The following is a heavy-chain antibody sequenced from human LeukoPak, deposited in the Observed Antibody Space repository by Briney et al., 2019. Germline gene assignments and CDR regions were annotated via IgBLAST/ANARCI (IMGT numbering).Heavy chain of an antibody. V-gene: IGHV1-69*13. D-gene: IGHD6-19*01. CDR3: ARDLWVAVAGTPRNYYYYCGMDV. CDR2: IIPIFGTA. CDR1: GGTFSSYA. J-gene: IGHJ6*02. Sequence: GASVKVSCKASGGTFSSYAISWVRQAPGQGLEWMGGIIPIFGTANYAQKFQGRVTITADESTSTAYMELSSLRSEDTAVYYCARDLWVAVAGTPRNYYYYCGMDVWGQGTTVTVSS.